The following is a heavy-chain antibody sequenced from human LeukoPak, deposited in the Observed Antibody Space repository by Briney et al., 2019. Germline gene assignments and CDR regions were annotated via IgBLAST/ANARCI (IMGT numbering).Heavy chain of an antibody. Sequence: SETLSLTCTVSGGSITSRNYYWGWIRQPPGKGLEWIGSIYSSGSTYYNPSLKSRVTISVDTSKNQFSLKLSSVTAADTAVYYCARGASYYYGSGSYYPFFRAFDIWGQGTMVTVSS. CDR1: GGSITSRNYY. CDR3: ARGASYYYGSGSYYPFFRAFDI. J-gene: IGHJ3*02. CDR2: IYSSGST. D-gene: IGHD3-10*01. V-gene: IGHV4-39*01.